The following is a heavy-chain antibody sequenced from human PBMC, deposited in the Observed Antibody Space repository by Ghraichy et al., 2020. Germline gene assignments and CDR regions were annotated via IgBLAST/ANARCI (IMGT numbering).Heavy chain of an antibody. D-gene: IGHD6-13*01. CDR3: ARDQRRIAAAGSYWYFDL. V-gene: IGHV4-34*01. CDR2: INHSGST. CDR1: GVSFSGYY. Sequence: GSLRLSCAVYGVSFSGYYWSWIRQPPGKGLEWIGEINHSGSTNYNPSLKSRVTISEDTSKNQFFLKLSSVTAADTAVYYCARDQRRIAAAGSYWYFDLWGRGTLVTGSS. J-gene: IGHJ2*01.